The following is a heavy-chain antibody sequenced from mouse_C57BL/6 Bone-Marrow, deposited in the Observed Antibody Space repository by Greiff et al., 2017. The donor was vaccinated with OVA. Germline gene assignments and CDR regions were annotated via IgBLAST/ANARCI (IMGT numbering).Heavy chain of an antibody. J-gene: IGHJ4*01. CDR3: TYYYYAMDY. V-gene: IGHV6-3*01. Sequence: DVKLVESGGGLVQPGGSMKLSCVASGFTFSNYWMNWVRQSPEKGLEWVAQIRLKSDNYATHYAESVKGRFTISRDDSKSSVYLQMNNLRAEDTGIYYCTYYYYAMDYWGQGTSVTVSS. CDR2: IRLKSDNYAT. D-gene: IGHD1-1*01. CDR1: GFTFSNYW.